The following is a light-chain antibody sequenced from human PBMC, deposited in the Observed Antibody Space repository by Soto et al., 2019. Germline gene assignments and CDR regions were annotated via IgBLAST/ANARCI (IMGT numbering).Light chain of an antibody. CDR1: QSISSR. Sequence: DIQMTQSPSTLSASVGDRVTITCRASQSISSRLAWYQQKPGKVPKLLIYKASSLESGVPSRFSGSGSGTEFTLTISSLQPDDFATYYCQQYDSYSWTFGQGTKVA. V-gene: IGKV1-5*03. CDR2: KAS. CDR3: QQYDSYSWT. J-gene: IGKJ1*01.